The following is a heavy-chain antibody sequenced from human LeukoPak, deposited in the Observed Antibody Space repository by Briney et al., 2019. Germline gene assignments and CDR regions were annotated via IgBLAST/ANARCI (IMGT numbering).Heavy chain of an antibody. Sequence: AETLSLTCSVSGASISSHYWSWLRQPPGKGLEWIGYIHYIGTTNCNPSLKSRVTISLDTPKNQFSLKLTSVTAADTAVYYCARSPYYYGSGSYLLWFDPWGQGTLVTV. J-gene: IGHJ5*02. CDR2: IHYIGTT. V-gene: IGHV4-59*11. D-gene: IGHD3-10*01. CDR3: ARSPYYYGSGSYLLWFDP. CDR1: GASISSHY.